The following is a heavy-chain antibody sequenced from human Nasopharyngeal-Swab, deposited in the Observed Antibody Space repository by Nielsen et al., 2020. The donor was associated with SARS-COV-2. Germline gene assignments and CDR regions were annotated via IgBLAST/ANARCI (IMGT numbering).Heavy chain of an antibody. D-gene: IGHD6-13*01. V-gene: IGHV4-39*07. CDR2: IYYSGST. Sequence: SETLSLTCTVSGGSISSSSYYWGWIRQPPGKGLEWIGSIYYSGSTYYNPSLKSRVTMSVDTSKNQFSLKLSSVTGADTAVYYCATTPGYTSSPNAFDIWGQGTMVTVSS. CDR1: GGSISSSSYY. J-gene: IGHJ3*02. CDR3: ATTPGYTSSPNAFDI.